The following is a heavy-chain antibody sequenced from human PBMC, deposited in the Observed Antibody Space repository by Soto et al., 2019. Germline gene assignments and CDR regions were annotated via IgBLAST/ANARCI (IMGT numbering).Heavy chain of an antibody. J-gene: IGHJ6*02. V-gene: IGHV3-53*01. D-gene: IGHD6-6*01. CDR1: GFIVSSHY. CDR2: SYSGDRT. CDR3: ARGAYSSSSEGAYYYHFAMDV. Sequence: QLVESGGGLIQPGGSLRLSCAASGFIVSSHYMIWVRQAPGKGLEWVSVSYSGDRTYYADSVKGRFTISRDSSKNILYLQMNSLRAEDTAVYYCARGAYSSSSEGAYYYHFAMDVWGQGPTVTASS.